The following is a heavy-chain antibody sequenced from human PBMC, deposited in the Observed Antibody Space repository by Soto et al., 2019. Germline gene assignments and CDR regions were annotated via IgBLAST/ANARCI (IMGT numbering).Heavy chain of an antibody. CDR3: ARQGYSYGPGHFDY. Sequence: QVQLVESGGGVVQPGRSLRLSCVASGCTFSSYGMHWVRQAPGKGLEWVAVIWYDGSNKYYADSVKGRFTISRDNSKNTLYLQMNSLRAEDTAVYYCARQGYSYGPGHFDYWGQGTLVTVSS. J-gene: IGHJ4*02. CDR1: GCTFSSYG. D-gene: IGHD5-18*01. CDR2: IWYDGSNK. V-gene: IGHV3-33*01.